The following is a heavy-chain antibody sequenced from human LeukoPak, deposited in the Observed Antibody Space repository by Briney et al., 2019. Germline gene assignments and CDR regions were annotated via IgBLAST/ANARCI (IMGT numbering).Heavy chain of an antibody. V-gene: IGHV5-51*01. CDR2: VYPGDSYN. J-gene: IGHJ4*02. CDR1: GYTFTSYW. D-gene: IGHD2-2*01. Sequence: GAALKISSKGSGYTFTSYWIGWVRQLPRPGQGLVWIVYPGDSYNTYSQSSQGQVTTSAHKTISTAFLLWSSLKASDTAIDYCARQDWSSADRQYYFDYWGQGTLVTVSS. CDR3: ARQDWSSADRQYYFDY.